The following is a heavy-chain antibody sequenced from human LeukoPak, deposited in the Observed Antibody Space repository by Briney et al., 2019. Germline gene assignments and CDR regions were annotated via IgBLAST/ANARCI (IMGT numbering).Heavy chain of an antibody. J-gene: IGHJ4*02. D-gene: IGHD3-10*01. CDR2: IYYSGST. V-gene: IGHV4-31*03. CDR1: GGSISSGGYY. Sequence: PSETLPLTCTVSGGSISSGGYYWSWIRQHPGKGLEWIGYIYYSGSTYYNPSLKSRVTISVDTSKNQFSLKLSSVTAADTAVYYCARAVGTYYYGSGSPFDYWGQGTLVTVSS. CDR3: ARAVGTYYYGSGSPFDY.